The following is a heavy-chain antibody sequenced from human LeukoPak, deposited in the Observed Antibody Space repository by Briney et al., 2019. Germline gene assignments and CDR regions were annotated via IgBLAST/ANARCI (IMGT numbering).Heavy chain of an antibody. CDR2: IYYSGST. Sequence: SQTLSLTCTVSGGSISSGTYYWSWIRQPAGKGLEWIGSIYYSGSTYYNPSLKSRVTISVDTSKNQFSLKLSSVTAADTAVYYCAREGRRGDYWGQGTLVTVSS. J-gene: IGHJ4*02. CDR3: AREGRRGDY. V-gene: IGHV4-39*07. D-gene: IGHD1-14*01. CDR1: GGSISSGTYY.